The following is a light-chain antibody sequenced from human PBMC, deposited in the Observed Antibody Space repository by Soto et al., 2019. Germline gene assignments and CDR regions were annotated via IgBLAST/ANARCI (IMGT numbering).Light chain of an antibody. V-gene: IGLV3-25*02. CDR3: QSADNRGAYVV. J-gene: IGLJ2*01. CDR1: ALPNQY. CDR2: KDS. Sequence: SYELTQPPSVSVSPGQTARITCSGDALPNQYAFWYQQKPGQAPVLMIYKDSERPSGIPERFSGSSSGTTVTLTISGVQAEDEADYYCQSADNRGAYVVFGGGTQLTVL.